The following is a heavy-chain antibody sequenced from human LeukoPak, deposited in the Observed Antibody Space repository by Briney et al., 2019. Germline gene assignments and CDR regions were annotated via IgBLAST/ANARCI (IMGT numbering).Heavy chain of an antibody. CDR2: IYYSGST. D-gene: IGHD5-18*01. J-gene: IGHJ6*02. CDR1: GVSISSSNW. V-gene: IGHV4-61*01. CDR3: AREGLDTAMATNYYYYGMDV. Sequence: SETLSLTCAVSGVSISSSNWWSWIRQPPGKGLEWIGYIYYSGSTNYNPSLKSRVTISVDTSKNQFSLKLSSVTAADTAVYYCAREGLDTAMATNYYYYGMDVWGQGATVTVSS.